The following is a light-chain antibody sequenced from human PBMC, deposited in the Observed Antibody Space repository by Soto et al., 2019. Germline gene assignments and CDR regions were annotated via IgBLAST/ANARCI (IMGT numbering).Light chain of an antibody. CDR2: DTS. CDR3: LLSYSGASYV. V-gene: IGLV7-46*01. Sequence: QAVVTQEPSLTVSPGGTVTLTCGSSTGAVTGGHYPYWFQQKPGQAPRTLIYDTSSKPSWTPARFSGSLLGGKAALTLSGAQPEDEAEYYCLLSYSGASYVFGAGTKLTVL. J-gene: IGLJ1*01. CDR1: TGAVTGGHY.